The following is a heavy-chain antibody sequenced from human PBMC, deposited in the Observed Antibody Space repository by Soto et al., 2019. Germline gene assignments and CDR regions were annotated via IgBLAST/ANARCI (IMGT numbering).Heavy chain of an antibody. V-gene: IGHV4-30-4*02. CDR2: IYYSGNT. D-gene: IGHD5-12*01. CDR1: GGSISSGYYY. J-gene: IGHJ4*02. CDR3: ARVGSGYVRGFDY. Sequence: SETLSLTCSVSGGSISSGYYYWSWIRQPPGKGLEWIGNIYYSGNTYYNPSLKSRLIISIDMSKNQFSLKVSSVAAADTAVYYCARVGSGYVRGFDYWGQGTLVTVSS.